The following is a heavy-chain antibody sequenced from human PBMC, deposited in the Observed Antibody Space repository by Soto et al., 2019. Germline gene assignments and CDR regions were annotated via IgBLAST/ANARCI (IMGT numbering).Heavy chain of an antibody. V-gene: IGHV3-30*18. CDR2: MSYDGSKK. CDR3: AKDLKPGSRWSLGGVEHCMDV. D-gene: IGHD3-16*01. Sequence: QVQLVESGGGVVQPGRSLRLSCVGSGFSFSSYDMNWVRQAPGTGLEWVALMSYDGSKKYYGDSVRGRVTISRDNSKNPLYLQRDHLRPEDTAIYYCAKDLKPGSRWSLGGVEHCMDVWGRGTTVSVSS. CDR1: GFSFSSYD. J-gene: IGHJ6*03.